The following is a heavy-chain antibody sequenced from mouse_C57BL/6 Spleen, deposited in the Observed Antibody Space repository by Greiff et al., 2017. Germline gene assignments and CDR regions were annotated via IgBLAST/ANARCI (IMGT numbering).Heavy chain of an antibody. J-gene: IGHJ2*01. Sequence: QVQLKESGAELVKPGASVKLSCKASGYTFTEYTIHWVKQRSGQGLEWIGWFYPGSGSIKYNEKFKDKATLTADKSSSTVYMELSRLTSEDSAVYFCARHGRENGPTLYYFDYWGQGTTLTVSS. CDR3: ARHGRENGPTLYYFDY. V-gene: IGHV1-62-2*01. CDR2: FYPGSGSI. CDR1: GYTFTEYT.